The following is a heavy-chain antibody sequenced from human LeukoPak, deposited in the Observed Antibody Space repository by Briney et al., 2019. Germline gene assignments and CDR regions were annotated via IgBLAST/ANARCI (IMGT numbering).Heavy chain of an antibody. CDR2: VNPNSGGT. Sequence: ASVKVSCKASGYTFTGYYMHWVRQAPGQGLEWMGWVNPNSGGTNYAQKFQGWVTMTRDTSISTAYMELSRLRSDDTAVYYCARDSFRIAVAGTYYYYGMDVWGQGTTVTVSS. CDR3: ARDSFRIAVAGTYYYYGMDV. J-gene: IGHJ6*02. CDR1: GYTFTGYY. D-gene: IGHD6-19*01. V-gene: IGHV1-2*04.